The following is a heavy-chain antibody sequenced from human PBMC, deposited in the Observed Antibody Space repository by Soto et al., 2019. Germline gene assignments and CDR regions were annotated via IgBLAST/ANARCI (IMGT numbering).Heavy chain of an antibody. Sequence: PSETLSLTCAVYGGSLSGFYWNWIRQPPGKGLEWIGQINHSGSTNYNPSLKSRVTVSVDTSKNQFSLRLSSVTAADTAVYYCARGRRSSGGSGYSKAFDIWGQGAMVTVSS. CDR1: GGSLSGFY. J-gene: IGHJ3*02. D-gene: IGHD3-22*01. CDR2: INHSGST. V-gene: IGHV4-34*01. CDR3: ARGRRSSGGSGYSKAFDI.